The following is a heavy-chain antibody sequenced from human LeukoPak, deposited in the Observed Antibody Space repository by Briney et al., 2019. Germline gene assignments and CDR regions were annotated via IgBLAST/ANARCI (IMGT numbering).Heavy chain of an antibody. CDR1: GFTFSAYA. J-gene: IGHJ3*02. CDR3: ARGSGGITMIVVVITTSGAFDI. V-gene: IGHV3-48*04. CDR2: ISSSSSTI. Sequence: PGGSLRLSCAASGFTFSAYAIHWVRQAPGKGLEWVSYISSSSSTIYYADSVKGRFTISRDNAKNSLYLQMNSLRAEDTAVYYCARGSGGITMIVVVITTSGAFDIWGQGTMVTVSS. D-gene: IGHD3-22*01.